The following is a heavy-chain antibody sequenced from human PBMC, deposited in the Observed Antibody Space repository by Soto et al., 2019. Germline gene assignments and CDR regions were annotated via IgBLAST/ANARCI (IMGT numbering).Heavy chain of an antibody. CDR3: ARHACSSTSCYPYYYYYGMDV. J-gene: IGHJ6*02. CDR2: IYPGDSDT. Sequence: GESLKISCKGSRYSFTSYWIGWVRQMPGKGLEWMGIIYPGDSDTRYSPSFQGQVTISADKSISTAYLQWSSLKASDTAMYYCARHACSSTSCYPYYYYYGMDVWGQGTTVTVSS. CDR1: RYSFTSYW. V-gene: IGHV5-51*01. D-gene: IGHD2-2*01.